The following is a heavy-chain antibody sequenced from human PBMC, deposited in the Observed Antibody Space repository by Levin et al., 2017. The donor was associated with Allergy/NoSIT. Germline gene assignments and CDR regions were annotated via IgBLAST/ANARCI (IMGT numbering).Heavy chain of an antibody. Sequence: HPGGSLRLSCAASGFTFSGHWMIWVRQAPGKGLEWVANIDGDGSVRNYVDSVRGRFTISRDNAKNSLYLQMSSLSAEDTALYYCVKDTDWSFDFWGPGTLVTVSS. CDR2: IDGDGSVR. D-gene: IGHD3-9*01. CDR3: VKDTDWSFDF. J-gene: IGHJ4*02. V-gene: IGHV3-7*04. CDR1: GFTFSGHW.